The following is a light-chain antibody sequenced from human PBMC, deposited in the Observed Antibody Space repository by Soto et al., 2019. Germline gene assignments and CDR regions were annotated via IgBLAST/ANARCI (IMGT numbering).Light chain of an antibody. V-gene: IGKV1-6*01. CDR2: ATF. Sequence: AIQLTQSPSSLSASVGDRVSITCRASQDIKTDLAWYQQKQGKAPKLLISATFTLQSGVPSRFNGSGSGTDFTLTISRLQPEDFAAYYCQLHYYYPPFTFGPGTKVDIE. CDR1: QDIKTD. CDR3: QLHYYYPPFT. J-gene: IGKJ3*01.